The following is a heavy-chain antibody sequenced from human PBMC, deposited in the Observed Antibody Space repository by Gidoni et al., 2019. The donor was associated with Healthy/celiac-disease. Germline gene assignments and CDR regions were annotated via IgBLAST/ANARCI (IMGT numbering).Heavy chain of an antibody. V-gene: IGHV3-15*01. J-gene: IGHJ3*02. D-gene: IGHD3-22*01. CDR3: TTVANYYDSSGYYPHDAFDI. CDR1: GITFRKAW. CDR2: IKSKTDGGTT. Sequence: EVPLVESGGGLGKPGGVLRTPRAASGITFRKAWKRWGRQAPGKGLEWVGRIKSKTDGGTTDYAAPVKGRFTISRDDSKNTLYLQMNSLKTEDTAVYYCTTVANYYDSSGYYPHDAFDIWGQGTMVTVSS.